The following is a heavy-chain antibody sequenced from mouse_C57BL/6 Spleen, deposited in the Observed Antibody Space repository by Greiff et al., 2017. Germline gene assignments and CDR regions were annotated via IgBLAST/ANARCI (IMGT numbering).Heavy chain of an antibody. Sequence: VQLQQSGAELAKPGASVKLSCKASGYTFTSYCIHWVKQRPGQGLEWIGYFNPCSGYTKYNQKFKDKATLTADKSSSTVYMQLSSLTYEDYAVYYCAPDPSWFAYWGQGTLVTVSA. J-gene: IGHJ3*01. CDR3: APDPSWFAY. CDR2: FNPCSGYT. CDR1: GYTFTSYC. V-gene: IGHV1-7*01.